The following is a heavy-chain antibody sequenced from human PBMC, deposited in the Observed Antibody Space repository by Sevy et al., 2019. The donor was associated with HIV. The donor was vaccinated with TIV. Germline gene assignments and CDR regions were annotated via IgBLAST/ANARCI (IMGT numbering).Heavy chain of an antibody. CDR3: ARLFSCGGDCYYLDS. V-gene: IGHV3-30-3*01. CDR2: ISHDGNYK. CDR1: GFTFDNYD. Sequence: GGSLRLSCVASGFTFDNYDFHWVRQAPSKGLEWVAVISHDGNYKNYADSVKVRFTISRDNFKNTLYLQMSGLRLEDTAVYFCARLFSCGGDCYYLDSWGQGALVTVSS. J-gene: IGHJ4*02. D-gene: IGHD2-21*02.